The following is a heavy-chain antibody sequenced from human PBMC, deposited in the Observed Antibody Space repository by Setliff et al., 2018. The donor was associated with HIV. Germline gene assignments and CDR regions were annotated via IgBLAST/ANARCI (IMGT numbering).Heavy chain of an antibody. Sequence: ASVKVSCKPSGYTFTTYGLSWVRQAPGQGLEWMGIINPSGGSTSYAQKFQGRVTMTIDTATSRAYMELRSLRSDDTAVYFCARLGSGWSDSYYYAMDIWGQGTTVTVS. CDR1: GYTFTTYG. J-gene: IGHJ6*02. V-gene: IGHV1-18*01. D-gene: IGHD6-19*01. CDR2: INPSGGST. CDR3: ARLGSGWSDSYYYAMDI.